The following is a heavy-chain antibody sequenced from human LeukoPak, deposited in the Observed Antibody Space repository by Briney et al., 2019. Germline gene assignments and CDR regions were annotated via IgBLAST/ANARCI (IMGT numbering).Heavy chain of an antibody. CDR2: INSDGSGT. V-gene: IGHV3-74*01. CDR3: ARATNYYGSGSYYPNYYYYYGMDV. CDR1: GFTFDDYA. J-gene: IGHJ6*02. D-gene: IGHD3-10*01. Sequence: PGGSLRLSCAASGFTFDDYAMHSVRQAPGKGLVWVSRINSDGSGTSYADSVKGRFTISRDNAKNTLYLQMNSLRAEDTAVYYCARATNYYGSGSYYPNYYYYYGMDVWGQGTTVTVSS.